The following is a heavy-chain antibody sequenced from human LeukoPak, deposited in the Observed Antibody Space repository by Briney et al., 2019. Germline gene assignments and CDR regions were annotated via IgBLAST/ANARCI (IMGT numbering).Heavy chain of an antibody. CDR1: GFTFSSYG. D-gene: IGHD1-26*01. V-gene: IGHV3-30*02. CDR3: AKGLVGATVPFLDY. J-gene: IGHJ4*02. Sequence: GGSLRLSCAASGFTFSSYGMHWVRQAPGKGLEWVAVIWYGGSNKYYADSVKGRFTISRDNSKNTLYLQMNSLRAEDTAVYYCAKGLVGATVPFLDYWGQGTLVTVSS. CDR2: IWYGGSNK.